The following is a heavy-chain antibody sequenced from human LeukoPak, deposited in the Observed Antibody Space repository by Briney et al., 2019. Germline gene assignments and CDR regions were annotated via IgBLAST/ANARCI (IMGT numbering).Heavy chain of an antibody. V-gene: IGHV3-74*01. J-gene: IGHJ4*02. D-gene: IGHD3-22*01. Sequence: PGGSLRLSCAASGFTFSGHSMHWVRQGSGKGLVWVSGIYGDGSVAAYADSVKGRFTISRDNAKNTVYLQMNSLRAEDTAVYYCGRGHYGPDYWGQGTLVTVSS. CDR1: GFTFSGHS. CDR3: GRGHYGPDY. CDR2: IYGDGSVA.